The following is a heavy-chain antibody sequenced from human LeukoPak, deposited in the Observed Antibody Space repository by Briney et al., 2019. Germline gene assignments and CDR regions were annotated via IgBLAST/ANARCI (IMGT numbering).Heavy chain of an antibody. CDR1: GFSFSTYA. D-gene: IGHD6-19*01. CDR3: ATPPYSSGWYYDY. J-gene: IGHJ4*02. V-gene: IGHV3-23*01. CDR2: ISGSGGST. Sequence: PGGSLRLSCAASGFSFSTYAMSWVRQAPGKGLEWVSTISGSGGSTYYADSVKGRITISRDNSKNTLYLQMNSLRAEDTAVYYCATPPYSSGWYYDYWGQGTLVTVSS.